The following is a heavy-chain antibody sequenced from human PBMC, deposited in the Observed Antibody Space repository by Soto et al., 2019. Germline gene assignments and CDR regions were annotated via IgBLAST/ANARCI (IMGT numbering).Heavy chain of an antibody. CDR1: GYTFSGHY. CDR3: ARGLYSSPAYFFDS. J-gene: IGHJ4*02. V-gene: IGHV1-2*02. D-gene: IGHD6-13*01. Sequence: QVQLVQSGAEVKKPGASVKVSCKATGYTFSGHYMHWVRQAPGQGLEWMGWINPKSGGTNYAQKFQGRVTMTADTSVRAASMELTRLRSDDTAVFYCARGLYSSPAYFFDSWGQGTLVTVSS. CDR2: INPKSGGT.